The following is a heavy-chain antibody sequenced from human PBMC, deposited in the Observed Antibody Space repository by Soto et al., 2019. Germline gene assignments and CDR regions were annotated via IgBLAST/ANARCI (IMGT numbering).Heavy chain of an antibody. J-gene: IGHJ4*02. D-gene: IGHD2-8*01. CDR3: ARVMANLPWYFDY. CDR2: VNGDGSST. Sequence: GGSLRLSCAASGYTFSSYWMHWVRQAPGKGLVWVSRVNGDGSSTSYADPVKSRFTISRDNAKNTVHLQMDSLRAEDTAVYYCARVMANLPWYFDYWGQGTLVTVSS. CDR1: GYTFSSYW. V-gene: IGHV3-74*01.